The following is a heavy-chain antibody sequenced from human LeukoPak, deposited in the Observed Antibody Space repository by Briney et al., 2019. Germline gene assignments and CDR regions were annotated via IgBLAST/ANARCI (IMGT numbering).Heavy chain of an antibody. Sequence: GGSLRLSCAASGFTFTNFGIHWVREAPGKGLEWVASIQSDGGNKYYADSMKGRFTISKDNSKNTVDMEMNSLRAEDTAVYYCARDRGWAVDFWGQGALVTVSS. CDR2: IQSDGGNK. V-gene: IGHV3-30*02. CDR1: GFTFTNFG. CDR3: ARDRGWAVDF. J-gene: IGHJ4*02. D-gene: IGHD6-19*01.